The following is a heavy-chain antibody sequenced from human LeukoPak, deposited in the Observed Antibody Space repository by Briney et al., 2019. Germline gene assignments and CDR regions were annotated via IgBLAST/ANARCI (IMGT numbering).Heavy chain of an antibody. CDR1: GGSISSFH. J-gene: IGHJ5*02. D-gene: IGHD3-22*01. CDR2: IYYSGST. Sequence: ASETLSLTCTVSGGSISSFHWSWIRQRPGKGLEWIGYIYYSGSTNYNPSLKSRVTISVDTSKNKFSLKLTSVTAADTAVYYCARFLLYYDSSTYPNWFDPWGQGTLVTVSS. CDR3: ARFLLYYDSSTYPNWFDP. V-gene: IGHV4-59*08.